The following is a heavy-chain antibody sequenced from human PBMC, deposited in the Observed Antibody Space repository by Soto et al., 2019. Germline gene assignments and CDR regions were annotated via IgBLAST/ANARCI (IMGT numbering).Heavy chain of an antibody. CDR1: GYTFTSYG. D-gene: IGHD1-26*01. V-gene: IGHV1-18*01. Sequence: ASVKVSWKASGYTFTSYGISWGRQAPGQGIEWMGWISAYNGNTNYAQKLQGRVTMTTDTSTSTAYMELRSLRSDDTAVYYCAAASGSYFGSVWGPHYYGMDVWGQGTTVTVSS. CDR3: AAASGSYFGSVWGPHYYGMDV. J-gene: IGHJ6*02. CDR2: ISAYNGNT.